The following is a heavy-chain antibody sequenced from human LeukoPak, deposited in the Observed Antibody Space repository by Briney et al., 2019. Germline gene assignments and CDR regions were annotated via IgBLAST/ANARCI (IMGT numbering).Heavy chain of an antibody. CDR3: ARHSLWFGGSDY. CDR1: GGSFSGYY. J-gene: IGHJ4*02. CDR2: INHSGST. V-gene: IGHV4-34*01. D-gene: IGHD3-10*01. Sequence: SETLSLTCAVYGGSFSGYYWSWIRQPPGKGLEWIGEINHSGSTNYNPSLKSRVTISVDTSKNQFSLKLSSVTAADTAVYHCARHSLWFGGSDYWGQGTLVTVSS.